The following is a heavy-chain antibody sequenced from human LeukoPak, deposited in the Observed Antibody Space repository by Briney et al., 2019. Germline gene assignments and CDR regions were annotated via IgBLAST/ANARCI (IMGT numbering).Heavy chain of an antibody. V-gene: IGHV3-30*02. CDR3: AKDSFSHNGVYDALDI. CDR2: IRYDGSNK. Sequence: GGSLRLSCAASGFIFSSYGMHWVRQAPGKGLEWVAFIRYDGSNKYYADSVKGRFTISRDNSKNTLYLQMNSLRAEDTAVYYCAKDSFSHNGVYDALDIWGQGTMVTVSS. J-gene: IGHJ3*02. CDR1: GFIFSSYG. D-gene: IGHD2-8*01.